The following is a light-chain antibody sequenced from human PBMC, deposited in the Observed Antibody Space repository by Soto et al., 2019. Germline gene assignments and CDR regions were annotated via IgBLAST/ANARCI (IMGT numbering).Light chain of an antibody. Sequence: EIVMTQSPATLSVSPGERATLSCRASQSVSSNLAWYQQKPGQAPRLLIYGASTRATGIPARFSGSGSGTEFTLTISSLQSEAFAVYYCQQYNNWPPLLTFGGGTKVEIK. CDR1: QSVSSN. CDR2: GAS. CDR3: QQYNNWPPLLT. V-gene: IGKV3-15*01. J-gene: IGKJ4*01.